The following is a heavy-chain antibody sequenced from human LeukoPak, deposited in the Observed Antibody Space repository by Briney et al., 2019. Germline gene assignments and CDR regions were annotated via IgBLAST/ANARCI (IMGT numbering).Heavy chain of an antibody. CDR1: GYTFTGYY. CDR2: INPNSGGT. Sequence: ASVKVSCKASGYTFTGYYMHWVRQAPGQGLERMGWINPNSGGTNYAQKFQGRVTMTRDTSISTAYMELSRLRSDDTAVYYCARVRPTVTTGRWFDPWGQGTLVTVSS. J-gene: IGHJ5*02. V-gene: IGHV1-2*02. CDR3: ARVRPTVTTGRWFDP. D-gene: IGHD4-17*01.